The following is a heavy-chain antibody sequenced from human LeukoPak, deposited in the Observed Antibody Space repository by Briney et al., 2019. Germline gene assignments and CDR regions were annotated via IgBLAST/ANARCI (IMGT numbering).Heavy chain of an antibody. CDR1: GGSISNSNYY. V-gene: IGHV4-31*03. D-gene: IGHD4-11*01. CDR3: ARSLGSCDYRWNFDY. CDR2: IYHSGST. Sequence: PSVTLSLTCTVSGGSISNSNYYWRSIRQHSGKGLEWIGYIYHSGSTYYNPSLKSRLTISVDTSKNQFSLELNSVTAADTAVYFCARSLGSCDYRWNFDYWGQGTLVTVSS. J-gene: IGHJ4*02.